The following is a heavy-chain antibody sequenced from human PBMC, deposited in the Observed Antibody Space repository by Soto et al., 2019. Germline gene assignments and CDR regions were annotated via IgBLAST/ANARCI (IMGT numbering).Heavy chain of an antibody. Sequence: SETLSLTCAVYGWSFSNYYWTWIRQPPGKGLEWIGEITHSGSTYYNPSLKSRVTISVDTSKNQFSLKLSSVTAADTAVYYCARQPRPQWLVLHFDYWGQGTLVTVSS. J-gene: IGHJ4*02. CDR3: ARQPRPQWLVLHFDY. D-gene: IGHD6-19*01. V-gene: IGHV4-34*01. CDR1: GWSFSNYY. CDR2: ITHSGST.